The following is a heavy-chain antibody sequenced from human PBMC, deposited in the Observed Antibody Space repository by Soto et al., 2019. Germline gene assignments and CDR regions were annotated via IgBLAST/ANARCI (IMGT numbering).Heavy chain of an antibody. D-gene: IGHD3-22*01. CDR2: ITSSSDTI. CDR1: GFPISSYA. CDR3: ARVVVVIPPGYYYAMDV. V-gene: IGHV3-48*02. J-gene: IGHJ6*02. Sequence: GGSLRLSCAASGFPISSYARHWVRKAPGRGLEWGAYITSSSDTIYYSDPVKGRFTISRDNGKNSLFLQMNSLRDEDTAVYYCARVVVVIPPGYYYAMDVWGQGTTVTVSS.